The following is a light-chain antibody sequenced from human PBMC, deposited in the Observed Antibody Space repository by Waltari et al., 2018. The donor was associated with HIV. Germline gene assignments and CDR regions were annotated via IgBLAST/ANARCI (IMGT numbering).Light chain of an antibody. V-gene: IGLV6-57*04. J-gene: IGLJ2*01. CDR3: QSYDSSIVV. Sequence: NFMLTQPHSVSASPGKTVTISCTRSSGSIASNYVQWYQQRPGRAPTTVIYEDNQIPSGVPDRVPGSIDSSSNSASLTISGLKTEDEADYYCQSYDSSIVVFGGGTKLTVL. CDR1: SGSIASNY. CDR2: EDN.